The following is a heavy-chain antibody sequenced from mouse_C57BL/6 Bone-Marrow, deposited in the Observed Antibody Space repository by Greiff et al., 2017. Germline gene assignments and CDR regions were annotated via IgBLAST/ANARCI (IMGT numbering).Heavy chain of an antibody. CDR2: INYDGSST. V-gene: IGHV5-16*01. D-gene: IGHD2-4*01. CDR3: ARFHYDYPYFDV. Sequence: EVKLVESEGGLVQPGSSMKLSCTASGFTFSDYYMAWVRQVPEKGLEWVANINYDGSSTYYLDSLKSRFIISRDNAKNILYLQMSSLKSEDTATYYCARFHYDYPYFDVWGTGTTVTVSS. J-gene: IGHJ1*03. CDR1: GFTFSDYY.